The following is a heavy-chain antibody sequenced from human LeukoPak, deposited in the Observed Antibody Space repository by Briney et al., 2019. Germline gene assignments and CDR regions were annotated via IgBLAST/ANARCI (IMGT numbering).Heavy chain of an antibody. D-gene: IGHD3-22*01. Sequence: GGSLRLSCAASGFTFSSYAMSWVRQAPGKGLEWVSAISGSGGSTYYADSVKGWFTISRDNSKNTLYLQMNSLRAEDTAVYYCAKDTPGYYYDSSGFDYWGQGTLVTVSS. CDR2: ISGSGGST. V-gene: IGHV3-23*01. CDR3: AKDTPGYYYDSSGFDY. J-gene: IGHJ4*02. CDR1: GFTFSSYA.